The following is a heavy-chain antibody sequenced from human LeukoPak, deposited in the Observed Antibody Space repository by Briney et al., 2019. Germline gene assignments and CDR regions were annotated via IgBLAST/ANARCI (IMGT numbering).Heavy chain of an antibody. D-gene: IGHD3-22*01. Sequence: ASVKVSRKASGYTFTGYYMHGVRQAPGQGLEWMGRINPNSGGTNYAQKFQGRVTMTRDTSISTAYMELSRLRSDDTAVYYCARVLRDDSSGYYYSPRGNAFDIWGQGTMVTVCS. CDR2: INPNSGGT. CDR1: GYTFTGYY. V-gene: IGHV1-2*06. J-gene: IGHJ3*02. CDR3: ARVLRDDSSGYYYSPRGNAFDI.